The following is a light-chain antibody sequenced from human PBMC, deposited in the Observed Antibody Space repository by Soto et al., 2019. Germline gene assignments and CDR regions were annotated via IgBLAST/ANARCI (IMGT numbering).Light chain of an antibody. CDR3: QQYSSSPRT. CDR2: DAS. Sequence: ELVLTQSPGTLSLSPGERATLSCRASQSVRSYLAWYQQKPGQAPRLLIYDASTRATGIPDRFSGSGSGTDFTLTISGLDPEDFAVYYCQQYSSSPRTFGQGTKVDIK. J-gene: IGKJ1*01. V-gene: IGKV3-20*01. CDR1: QSVRSY.